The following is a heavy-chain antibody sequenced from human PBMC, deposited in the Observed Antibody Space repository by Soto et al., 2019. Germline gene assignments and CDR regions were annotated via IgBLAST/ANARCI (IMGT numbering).Heavy chain of an antibody. D-gene: IGHD3-22*01. Sequence: SETLSLTCAVYGGSFSGYYWSWIRQPPGKGLEWIGEINHSGSTNYNPSLKSRVTISVDTSKNQFSLKLSSVTAADTAVYYCARGGYYYDSSGYYYVHNWFDPWGQGTLVTVSS. CDR2: INHSGST. CDR1: GGSFSGYY. V-gene: IGHV4-34*01. CDR3: ARGGYYYDSSGYYYVHNWFDP. J-gene: IGHJ5*02.